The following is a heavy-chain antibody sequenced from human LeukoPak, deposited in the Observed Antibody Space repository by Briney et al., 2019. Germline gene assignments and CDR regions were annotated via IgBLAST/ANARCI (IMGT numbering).Heavy chain of an antibody. CDR2: IKQDGSEK. Sequence: PWGSLRLSCAASGFTFSSYWMSWVRQAPGKGLEWVANIKQDGSEKYYVDSVKGRFTISRDNAKNSLYLQMNSLRAEDTAIYYCAKGGQQHIVRGDYFDCWGQGTPVTVSS. V-gene: IGHV3-7*01. CDR1: GFTFSSYW. D-gene: IGHD2/OR15-2a*01. CDR3: AKGGQQHIVRGDYFDC. J-gene: IGHJ4*02.